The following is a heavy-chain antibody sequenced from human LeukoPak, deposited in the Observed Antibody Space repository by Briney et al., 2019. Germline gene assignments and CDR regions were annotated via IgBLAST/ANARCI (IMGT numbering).Heavy chain of an antibody. Sequence: GGSLRLSCAASGFTFNNYAMCWVRQAAGKGLEWVSSIRGSVGNTFYADSAKGRFTISRNNSNNTLFLQMNSIRAEDKAIYYCATDGLPSATQYFYYYYYMHVWGKGTTVTVSS. D-gene: IGHD2-2*01. CDR1: GFTFNNYA. CDR3: ATDGLPSATQYFYYYYYMHV. V-gene: IGHV3-23*01. J-gene: IGHJ6*03. CDR2: IRGSVGNT.